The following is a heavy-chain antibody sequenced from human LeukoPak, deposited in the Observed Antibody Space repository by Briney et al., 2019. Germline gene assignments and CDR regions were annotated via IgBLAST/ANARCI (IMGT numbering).Heavy chain of an antibody. D-gene: IGHD3-16*01. V-gene: IGHV3-7*01. CDR2: IKQDGSEK. CDR3: ARDPRRSPRTRDY. J-gene: IGHJ4*02. Sequence: HPGGSLRLSCAASGFTFSSYWMSWVRQAPGKGLEWVANIKQDGSEKYYVDSVKGRFTISRDNAKNSLYLQMNSLRAEDTAVYYCARDPRRSPRTRDYWGQGTLVTVSS. CDR1: GFTFSSYW.